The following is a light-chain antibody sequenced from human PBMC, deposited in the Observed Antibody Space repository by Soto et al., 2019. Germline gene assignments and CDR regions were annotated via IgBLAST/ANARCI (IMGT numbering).Light chain of an antibody. CDR2: GAT. CDR3: QQYNNWPRT. J-gene: IGKJ1*01. Sequence: EIVMTQSPATLSVPPGERATLSCRASQSVSSNLAWYQQKPGQAPRFLIHGATTRATGIPARFSGSGSGTEFTLTISSLQSEDFAVYYCQQYNNWPRTFGQGTKVDIK. CDR1: QSVSSN. V-gene: IGKV3-15*01.